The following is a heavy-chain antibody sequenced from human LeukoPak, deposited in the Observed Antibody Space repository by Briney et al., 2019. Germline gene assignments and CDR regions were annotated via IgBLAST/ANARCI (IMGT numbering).Heavy chain of an antibody. J-gene: IGHJ4*02. Sequence: KPSETLSLTCAVSGGSISSGGYSWSWIRQPPGKGLEWIGYIYHSGSTYYNPSLKSRVTMSVDRSKNQFSLKLSSVTAADTAVYYCARLGQYCGGDCYPPSFDYWGQGTQVTVSS. CDR1: GGSISSGGYS. D-gene: IGHD2-21*02. V-gene: IGHV4-30-2*01. CDR3: ARLGQYCGGDCYPPSFDY. CDR2: IYHSGST.